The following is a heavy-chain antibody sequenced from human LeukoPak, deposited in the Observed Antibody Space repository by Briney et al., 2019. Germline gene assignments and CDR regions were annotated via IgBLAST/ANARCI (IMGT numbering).Heavy chain of an antibody. J-gene: IGHJ4*02. CDR1: GFTVSSNY. CDR3: ASSFYGDISY. D-gene: IGHD4-17*01. V-gene: IGHV3-53*01. Sequence: GGSLRLSCAASGFTVSSNYMSWVRQAPGKGLEWVSVIYSGGYTYYADSVKGRFTISRGNAKNSLYLQMSSLRAEDTAVYYCASSFYGDISYWGQGTLVTVSS. CDR2: IYSGGYT.